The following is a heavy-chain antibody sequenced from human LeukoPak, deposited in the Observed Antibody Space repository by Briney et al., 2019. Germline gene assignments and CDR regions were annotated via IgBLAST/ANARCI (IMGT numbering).Heavy chain of an antibody. V-gene: IGHV4-39*01. CDR2: IFYSGST. CDR1: GGSISSSSFY. D-gene: IGHD5-12*01. J-gene: IGHJ3*02. CDR3: ARHSRSGYSDYESAFDI. Sequence: SETLSLTCTVSGGSISSSSFYWDWIRQPPGKGLEWIGTIFYSGSTYYNPSLKSRITISVDTSKNQFFLKLSSVTAADTAVYYCARHSRSGYSDYESAFDIWGQGTMVIVSS.